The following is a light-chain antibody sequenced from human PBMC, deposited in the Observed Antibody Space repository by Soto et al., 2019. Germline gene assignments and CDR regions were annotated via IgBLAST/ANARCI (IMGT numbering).Light chain of an antibody. CDR2: GLS. CDR3: QQYYDWPT. CDR1: QRITT. Sequence: VMTQSPITVAWSPGKGATLCCRASQRITTVAWYQQKPGQAPGLLIYGLSIRAPGVPARFSVSGSGTEFTLTISSLQSEDFAVYFCQQYYDWPTFGQGTKVDI. V-gene: IGKV3-15*01. J-gene: IGKJ1*01.